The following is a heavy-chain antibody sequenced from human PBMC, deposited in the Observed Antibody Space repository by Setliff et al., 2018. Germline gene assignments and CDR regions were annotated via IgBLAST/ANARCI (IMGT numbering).Heavy chain of an antibody. D-gene: IGHD6-6*01. CDR3: ARGMSVAPYYSDY. J-gene: IGHJ4*02. CDR2: IRDKASGYTT. CDR1: GFIFSDHY. Sequence: GSLRLSCAAPGFIFSDHYMEWVRQAPGKGLEWIGRIRDKASGYTTEYAASVKGRFTISRDESKNSLYLQMNSLKTEDTAVYYCARGMSVAPYYSDYWGLGTLVTVSS. V-gene: IGHV3-72*01.